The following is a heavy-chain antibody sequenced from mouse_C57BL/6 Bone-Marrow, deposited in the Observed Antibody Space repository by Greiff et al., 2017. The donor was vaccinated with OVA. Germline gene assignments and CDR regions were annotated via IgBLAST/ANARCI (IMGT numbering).Heavy chain of an antibody. CDR2: ISSGGSYT. CDR3: ARQGSWAMDY. V-gene: IGHV5-6*01. Sequence: EVKLVESGGDLVKPGGSLKLSCAASGFTFSSYGMSWVRQTPDKRLEWVATISSGGSYTYYPDSVKGRFTISRDNAKNTLYLQMSSRKAEDTAMYYSARQGSWAMDYWGQGTSVTVSS. CDR1: GFTFSSYG. D-gene: IGHD3-1*01. J-gene: IGHJ4*01.